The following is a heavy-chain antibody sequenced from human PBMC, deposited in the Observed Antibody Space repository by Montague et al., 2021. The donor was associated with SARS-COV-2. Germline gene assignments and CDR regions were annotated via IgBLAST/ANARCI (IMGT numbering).Heavy chain of an antibody. CDR3: ARRNGTTAGTDNFDY. CDR2: IDWDDDK. Sequence: PALVKPTQTLTLTCTFSGFSLNTGGMCVSWIRQPPGKALEWLTLIDWDDDKFYSTSLKTRLTISKDTSKNQVVLTMTNMDPVDTATYYCARRNGTTAGTDNFDYWGRGTLVTVSS. CDR1: GFSLNTGGMC. J-gene: IGHJ4*02. V-gene: IGHV2-70*01. D-gene: IGHD4-23*01.